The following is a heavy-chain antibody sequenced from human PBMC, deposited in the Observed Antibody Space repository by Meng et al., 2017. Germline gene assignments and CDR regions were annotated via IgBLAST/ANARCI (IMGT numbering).Heavy chain of an antibody. D-gene: IGHD3-22*01. CDR1: GGTFSSYA. Sequence: SVKVSCKASGGTFSSYAISWVRQAPGQGLEWMGGIIPIFGTANYAQKFQGRVTITTDESTSTAYMELSNLRSEDTAVYYCARISIPPSGDYYDSSGYSELRNAFDIWGQGTMVT. CDR3: ARISIPPSGDYYDSSGYSELRNAFDI. J-gene: IGHJ3*02. CDR2: IIPIFGTA. V-gene: IGHV1-69*05.